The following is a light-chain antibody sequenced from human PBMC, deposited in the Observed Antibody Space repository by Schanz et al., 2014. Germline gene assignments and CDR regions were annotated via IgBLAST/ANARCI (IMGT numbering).Light chain of an antibody. V-gene: IGLV1-44*01. J-gene: IGLJ2*01. CDR1: SSNIGSNT. CDR2: SNN. CDR3: QSYDSSLSGYVV. Sequence: QSVLTQAPSASGTPGQRVTISCSGSSSNIGSNTVNWYQQLPGTAPKLLIYSNNQRPSGVPDRFSGSKSGTSASLAITGLQAEDEADYYCQSYDSSLSGYVVFGGGTKLTVL.